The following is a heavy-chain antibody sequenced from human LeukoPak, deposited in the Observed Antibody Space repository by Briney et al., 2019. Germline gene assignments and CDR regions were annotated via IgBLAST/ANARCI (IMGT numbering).Heavy chain of an antibody. CDR2: ISYDGSNK. D-gene: IGHD2-2*01. CDR1: GFTFSSYA. V-gene: IGHV3-30*01. J-gene: IGHJ6*03. CDR3: ARDGDIVVVPAAHYYYYYYMDV. Sequence: GGSLRLSCAASGFTFSSYAMHWVRQAPGKGLEGVAVISYDGSNKYYADSVKGRFTISRDNSKNTLYLQMNSLRAEDTAVYYCARDGDIVVVPAAHYYYYYYMDVWGKGTTVTVSS.